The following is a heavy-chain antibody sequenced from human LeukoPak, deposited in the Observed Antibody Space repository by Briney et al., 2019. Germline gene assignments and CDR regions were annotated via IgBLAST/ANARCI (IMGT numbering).Heavy chain of an antibody. D-gene: IGHD3-16*01. CDR3: VKLSEDQLGRRQYYFDY. V-gene: IGHV1-46*01. J-gene: IGHJ4*02. CDR2: INPSGGST. CDR1: GYTFTSYY. Sequence: ASVKVSCKASGYTFTSYYMHWVRQAPGQGLEWMGIINPSGGSTSYAQKFRGRVTMTEDTSPDTAYMELSSLRSEDTAVYYCVKLSEDQLGRRQYYFDYWGQGTLVTVSS.